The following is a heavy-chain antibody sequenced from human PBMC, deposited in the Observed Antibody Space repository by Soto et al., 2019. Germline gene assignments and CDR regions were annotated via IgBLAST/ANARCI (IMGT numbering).Heavy chain of an antibody. J-gene: IGHJ3*02. Sequence: ASVKVSCKASGYTFTGYYMHWVRQAPGQGLEWMGWINPNSGGTNYAQKFQGWVTMTRDTSISTAYMELSRLRSDDTAVYYCATRSSGWYKDAFDIRGQGTMVTVSS. V-gene: IGHV1-2*04. D-gene: IGHD6-19*01. CDR1: GYTFTGYY. CDR2: INPNSGGT. CDR3: ATRSSGWYKDAFDI.